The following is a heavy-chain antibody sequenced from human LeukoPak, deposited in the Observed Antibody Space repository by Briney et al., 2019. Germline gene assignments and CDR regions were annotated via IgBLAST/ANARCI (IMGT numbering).Heavy chain of an antibody. Sequence: PSETLSLTCAVSGDSTSSSRYCWGWIRQSPGKGLEWIGSIYYSGTTYYTPSLKSRVTISVDTSNNQFSLKLSSVTAADTAVYYCARHDPMDVWGQGTTVTVSS. CDR2: IYYSGTT. CDR1: GDSTSSSRYC. CDR3: ARHDPMDV. V-gene: IGHV4-39*01. J-gene: IGHJ6*02.